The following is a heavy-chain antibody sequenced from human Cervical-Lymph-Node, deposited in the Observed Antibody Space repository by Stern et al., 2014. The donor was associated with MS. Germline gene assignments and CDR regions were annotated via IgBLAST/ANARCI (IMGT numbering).Heavy chain of an antibody. Sequence: ESGPTLVKPTQTLTLTCTFSGLPVNMTGVGVNWLRQPPGMALQWLALVFWDDDKHSSLSMRTRLTITNEASKNQVTLKMTTMAPVDTGTYCAHDLGYWGRGILVTVSS. J-gene: IGHJ4*02. V-gene: IGHV2-5*02. CDR3: HDLGY. D-gene: IGHD1-1*01. CDR1: GLPVNMTGVG. CDR2: VFWDDDK.